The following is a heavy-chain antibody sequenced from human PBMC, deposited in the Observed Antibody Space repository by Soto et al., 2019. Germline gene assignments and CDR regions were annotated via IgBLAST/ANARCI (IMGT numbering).Heavy chain of an antibody. CDR3: AKVLAGAAAGTDY. CDR1: GFTFSSYG. D-gene: IGHD6-13*01. V-gene: IGHV3-30*18. CDR2: ISYDGSNK. J-gene: IGHJ4*02. Sequence: QVQLVESGGGVVQPGRSLRLSCAASGFTFSSYGMHWVRQAPGKGLEWVAVISYDGSNKYYADSVKGRFTISRDNSKNTRYLQMNSLRAEDTDVYYCAKVLAGAAAGTDYWGQGTLVTVSS.